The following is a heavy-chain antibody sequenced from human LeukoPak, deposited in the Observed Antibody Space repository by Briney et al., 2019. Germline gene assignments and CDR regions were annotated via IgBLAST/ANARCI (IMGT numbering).Heavy chain of an antibody. V-gene: IGHV1-69*13. D-gene: IGHD4-17*01. CDR2: IIPIFGTA. J-gene: IGHJ5*02. Sequence: SVKVSCKASGGTFSSYAISWVRQAPGQGLEWMGGIIPIFGTANYAQKIQGRVTITADESTSTAYMELSSLRSEDTAVYYCARKGRYGDYVNWFDPWGQGTLVTVSS. CDR3: ARKGRYGDYVNWFDP. CDR1: GGTFSSYA.